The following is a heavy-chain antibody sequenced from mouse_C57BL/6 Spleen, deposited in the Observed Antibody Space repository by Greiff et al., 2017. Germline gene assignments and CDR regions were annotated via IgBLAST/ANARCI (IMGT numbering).Heavy chain of an antibody. V-gene: IGHV1-81*01. D-gene: IGHD1-1*01. CDR2: IYPRSGNT. J-gene: IGHJ4*01. CDR3: AREATVVATGAMDY. Sequence: VQLQQSGAELARPGASVKLSCKASGYTFTSYGISWVKQRTGQGLEWIGEIYPRSGNTYYNEKFKGKATLTADKSSSTAYMELRRLTSEDSAVYFCAREATVVATGAMDYWGQGTSVTVSS. CDR1: GYTFTSYG.